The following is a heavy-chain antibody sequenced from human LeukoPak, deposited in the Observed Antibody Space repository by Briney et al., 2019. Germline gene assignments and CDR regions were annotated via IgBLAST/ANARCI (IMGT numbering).Heavy chain of an antibody. CDR2: INTNTGNP. Sequence: ASVKVSCKASGYTFTSFPMNWVRQAPGQGLEWMGWINTNTGNPTYAQGFTGRFVFSLDTSVSTAYLQISSLKAEDTAVYYCARDWRSYSGTYLNWFDPWGQGTLVTVSS. D-gene: IGHD1-26*01. CDR3: ARDWRSYSGTYLNWFDP. CDR1: GYTFTSFP. V-gene: IGHV7-4-1*02. J-gene: IGHJ5*02.